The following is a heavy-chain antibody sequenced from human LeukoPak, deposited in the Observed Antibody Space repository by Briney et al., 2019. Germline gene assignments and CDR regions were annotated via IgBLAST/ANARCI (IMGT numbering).Heavy chain of an antibody. CDR2: ISYDGSSK. CDR3: ARDGIAAHPYYYYMDV. D-gene: IGHD6-6*01. J-gene: IGHJ6*03. V-gene: IGHV3-30*04. Sequence: GGSLRLSCAASGFTFSSYAMHWVRQAPGKGLEWVAVISYDGSSKYYADSVKGRFTISRDNSKNTLYLQMNSLRAEDTAVYYCARDGIAAHPYYYYMDVWGKGTTVTVSS. CDR1: GFTFSSYA.